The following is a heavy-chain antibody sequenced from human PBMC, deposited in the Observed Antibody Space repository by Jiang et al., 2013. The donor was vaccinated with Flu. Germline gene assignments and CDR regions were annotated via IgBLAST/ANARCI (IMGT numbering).Heavy chain of an antibody. CDR1: GFTFSSYA. V-gene: IGHV3-23*01. CDR3: AKGAGYSGYDPIDY. J-gene: IGHJ4*02. D-gene: IGHD5-12*01. Sequence: LLESGEAWYSLGGPVRLSCAASGFTFSSYAMSWVRQAPGKGLEWVSVISGSGGSTYYADSVKGRFTISRDNSKNTLYLQMNSLRAEDTAVYYCAKGAGYSGYDPIDYWGQGTLVTVSS. CDR2: ISGSGGST.